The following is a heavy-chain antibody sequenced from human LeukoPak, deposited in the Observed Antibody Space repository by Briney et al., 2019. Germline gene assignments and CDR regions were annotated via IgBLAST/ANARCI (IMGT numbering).Heavy chain of an antibody. D-gene: IGHD3-16*02. V-gene: IGHV4-34*01. Sequence: SETLSLTCAVYGGSFSGYYWSWIRQPPGKGLEWIGEINHSGSTNYNPSLKSRVTISVGTSKNQFSLKLSSVTAADTAVYYCARPFTFGGVIPNPWGQGTLVTVSS. CDR3: ARPFTFGGVIPNP. CDR1: GGSFSGYY. CDR2: INHSGST. J-gene: IGHJ5*02.